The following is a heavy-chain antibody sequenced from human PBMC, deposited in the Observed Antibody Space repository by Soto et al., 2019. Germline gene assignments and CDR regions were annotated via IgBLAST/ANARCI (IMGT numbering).Heavy chain of an antibody. CDR2: IQSKTYGEAT. J-gene: IGHJ4*02. CDR1: GFSFDNAW. Sequence: EVQLVESGGGLLKPGESVRLSCAASGFSFDNAWMNWVRQAPGKGLEWVGRIQSKTYGEATDYAAPVKGRFTISRNDSKNTLYLHMTSLKDEEFAVYYCPSGRIVVVAASSHAGYWGQGTLVTVSS. CDR3: PSGRIVVVAASSHAGY. V-gene: IGHV3-15*07. D-gene: IGHD2-21*01.